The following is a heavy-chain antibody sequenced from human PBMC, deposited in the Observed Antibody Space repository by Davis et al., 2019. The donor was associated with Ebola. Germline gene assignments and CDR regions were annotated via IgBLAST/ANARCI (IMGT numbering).Heavy chain of an antibody. J-gene: IGHJ6*02. CDR1: GGSISSGGYY. CDR2: IYYSGSA. CDR3: AGLGYCSSTSCYYYHGLDV. V-gene: IGHV4-31*03. Sequence: PSETLSLTCTVSGGSISSGGYYWSWIRQHPGKGLEWIGYIYYSGSAYYNPSLKSRVSISVDSSKNQFSLKLSSLTAADTAVYYCAGLGYCSSTSCYYYHGLDVWGQGTTVTVSS. D-gene: IGHD2-2*01.